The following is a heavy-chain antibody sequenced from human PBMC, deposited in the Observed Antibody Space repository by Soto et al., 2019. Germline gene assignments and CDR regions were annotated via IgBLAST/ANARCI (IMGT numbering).Heavy chain of an antibody. J-gene: IGHJ4*02. V-gene: IGHV3-23*01. Sequence: GALRLSCAASGFTFSSYAMSWVRQAPGKGLEWVSAISGSGGSTYYADSVKGRFTISRDNSKNTLYLQMNSLRAEDTAVYYCAKDLSDTAMVPYFDYWGQGTLVTVSS. D-gene: IGHD5-18*01. CDR3: AKDLSDTAMVPYFDY. CDR2: ISGSGGST. CDR1: GFTFSSYA.